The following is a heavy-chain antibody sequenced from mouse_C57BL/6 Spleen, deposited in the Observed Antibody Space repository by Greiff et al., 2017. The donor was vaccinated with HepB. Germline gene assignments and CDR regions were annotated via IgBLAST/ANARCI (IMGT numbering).Heavy chain of an antibody. CDR2: ISYDGSN. J-gene: IGHJ4*01. Sequence: EVQLQQSGPGLVKPSQSLSLTCSVTGYSITSGYYWNWIRQFPGNKLEWMGYISYDGSNNYNPSLKNRISITRDTSKNQFFLKLNSVTTEDTATYYCARADSNYAIDYWGQGTSVTVSS. CDR3: ARADSNYAIDY. V-gene: IGHV3-6*01. D-gene: IGHD2-5*01. CDR1: GYSITSGYY.